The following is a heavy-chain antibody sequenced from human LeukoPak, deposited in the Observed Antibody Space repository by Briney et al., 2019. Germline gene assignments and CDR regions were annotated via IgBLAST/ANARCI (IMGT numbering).Heavy chain of an antibody. CDR3: ARANTYYYGSGYDFDY. J-gene: IGHJ4*02. CDR1: GYTFIIYG. D-gene: IGHD3-22*01. Sequence: ASVKVSCKASGYTFIIYGISWVRQAPGQGREWMGWISAYNGNTNYAQKLQGRVTMTTDTSTSTAYMELRSLRSDDTAVYYCARANTYYYGSGYDFDYWGQGTLVTVSS. CDR2: ISAYNGNT. V-gene: IGHV1-18*01.